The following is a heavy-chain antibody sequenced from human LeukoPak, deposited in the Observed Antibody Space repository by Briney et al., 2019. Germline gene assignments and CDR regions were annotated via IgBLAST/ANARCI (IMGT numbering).Heavy chain of an antibody. CDR2: ISSTSSYI. J-gene: IGHJ4*02. Sequence: GGSLRLSCAASGFTFSSYTMNWVRQAPGKGLEWVSSISSTSSYIYYADSVKGRFTISRDNSKNTVSLQMESLRAEDTSLYYCAKDYAVGSIDYWGQGTLVTVSS. CDR3: AKDYAVGSIDY. D-gene: IGHD3-16*01. V-gene: IGHV3-21*04. CDR1: GFTFSSYT.